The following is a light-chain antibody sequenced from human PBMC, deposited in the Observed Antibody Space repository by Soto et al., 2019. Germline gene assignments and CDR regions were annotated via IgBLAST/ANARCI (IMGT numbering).Light chain of an antibody. CDR1: QSISIW. V-gene: IGKV1-5*01. CDR3: QQYNSFSLIT. Sequence: DIQMTQSRSTLSASVGDRVTITCRASQSISIWLAWYQQKPGKAPKILISDASILENGVPSRFSGTGSGTEFTLTISNLQPDDFATYFCQQYNSFSLITFGQGTRLEIK. J-gene: IGKJ5*01. CDR2: DAS.